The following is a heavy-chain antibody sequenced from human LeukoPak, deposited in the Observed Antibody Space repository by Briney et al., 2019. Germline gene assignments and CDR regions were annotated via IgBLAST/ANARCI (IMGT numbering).Heavy chain of an antibody. Sequence: GGSLRLSCAASGFAVSNNYMSWVRQAPGKGLEWVSVIYSSGSTYYADSVKGRFTISRDTSRNTLYLQMNSLRVEDTTVYYCARDVLDSGGYLNPSQYWGQGTLVTVSS. J-gene: IGHJ4*02. D-gene: IGHD2-15*01. CDR2: IYSSGST. CDR3: ARDVLDSGGYLNPSQY. V-gene: IGHV3-53*01. CDR1: GFAVSNNY.